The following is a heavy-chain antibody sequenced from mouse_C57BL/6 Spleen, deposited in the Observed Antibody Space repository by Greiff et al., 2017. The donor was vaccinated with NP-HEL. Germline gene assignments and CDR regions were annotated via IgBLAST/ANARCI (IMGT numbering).Heavy chain of an antibody. CDR2: ISSGSSTI. V-gene: IGHV5-17*01. CDR3: ARSGTGTWFAY. CDR1: GFTFSDYG. D-gene: IGHD4-1*01. Sequence: EVQRVESGGGLVKPGGSLKLSCAASGFTFSDYGMHWVRQAPEKGLEWVAYISSGSSTIYYAATVKGRFTISRDNAKNTLFQLMTSLRSEDTAMYYCARSGTGTWFAYWGQGTLVTVSA. J-gene: IGHJ3*01.